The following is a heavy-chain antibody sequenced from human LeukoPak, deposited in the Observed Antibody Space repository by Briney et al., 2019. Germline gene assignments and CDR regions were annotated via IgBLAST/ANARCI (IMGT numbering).Heavy chain of an antibody. CDR3: ARHSIQIVDLTTTNWFDP. J-gene: IGHJ5*02. Sequence: ASVKVSCKASGYTFSSYGISWVRQAPGQGLEWMGWVSGYNDNTKYYAQKLQGRVTMTTDTSTSTAYMELRSLRSDDTAVYYCARHSIQIVDLTTTNWFDPWGQGTLVTVSS. CDR1: GYTFSSYG. V-gene: IGHV1-18*01. D-gene: IGHD1-14*01. CDR2: VSGYNDNT.